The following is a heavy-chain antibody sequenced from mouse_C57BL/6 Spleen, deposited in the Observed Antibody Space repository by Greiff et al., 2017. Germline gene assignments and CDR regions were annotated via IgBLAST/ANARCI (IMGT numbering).Heavy chain of an antibody. Sequence: EVKLLESGPELVKPGASVKISCKASGYSFTGYYMNWVKQSPEKSLEWIGEINPSTGGTTYNQKFKAKATLTVDKSSSTAYMQLKSLTSEDSAVYYCAREDDYDEGGDYFDYWGQGTTLTVSS. V-gene: IGHV1-42*01. J-gene: IGHJ2*01. CDR3: AREDDYDEGGDYFDY. CDR2: INPSTGGT. CDR1: GYSFTGYY. D-gene: IGHD2-4*01.